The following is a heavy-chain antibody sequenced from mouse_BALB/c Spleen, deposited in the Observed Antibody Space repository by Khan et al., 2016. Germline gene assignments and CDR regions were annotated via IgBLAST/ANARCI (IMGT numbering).Heavy chain of an antibody. CDR3: VRYDGSTYGRGMDY. CDR2: ISHSGST. J-gene: IGHJ4*01. Sequence: EVQLQESGPSLVKLSQTLSLTCSVTGDSITSGYWNWIRKFPGNKLEYMGYISHSGSTYYNPSLKSRISITRDTSKNQYYLQLNSVTTEDTATYYCVRYDGSTYGRGMDYWGQGTSVTVSS. D-gene: IGHD1-1*01. CDR1: GDSITSGY. V-gene: IGHV3-8*02.